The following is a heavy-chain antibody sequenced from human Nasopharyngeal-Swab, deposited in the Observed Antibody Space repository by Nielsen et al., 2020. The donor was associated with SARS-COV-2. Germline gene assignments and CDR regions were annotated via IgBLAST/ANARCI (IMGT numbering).Heavy chain of an antibody. J-gene: IGHJ6*02. CDR2: ISYDGSNK. Sequence: PGKGLEWVAVISYDGSNKYYADSVKGRFTISRDNSKNTLYLQMNSLRAEDTAVYYCARVYDSSGYYLGGGYYYGMDVWGQGTTVTVSS. D-gene: IGHD3-22*01. V-gene: IGHV3-30-3*01. CDR3: ARVYDSSGYYLGGGYYYGMDV.